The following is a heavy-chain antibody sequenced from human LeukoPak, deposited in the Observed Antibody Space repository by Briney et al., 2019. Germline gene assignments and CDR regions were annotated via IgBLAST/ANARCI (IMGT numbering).Heavy chain of an antibody. CDR3: ARVPDLREYFY. CDR1: GFTFSSYA. J-gene: IGHJ4*02. CDR2: ISYDGSNK. V-gene: IGHV3-30-3*01. D-gene: IGHD3-16*01. Sequence: GGSLRLSCAASGFTFSSYAMHWVRQAPGKGLEWVAVISYDGSNKYYADSVKGRFTISRDNSKNTLYLQMNSLRAEDTAVYYCARVPDLREYFYWGQGTLVTVSS.